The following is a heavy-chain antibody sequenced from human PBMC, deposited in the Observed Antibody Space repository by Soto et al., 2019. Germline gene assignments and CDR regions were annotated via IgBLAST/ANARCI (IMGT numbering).Heavy chain of an antibody. D-gene: IGHD4-17*01. J-gene: IGHJ6*03. CDR3: ARESSRTTVTGYYYYYMDV. Sequence: PSETLSLTCTVSGGSISSYYWSWIRKPPGKGLEWIGYIYYSGSTNYNPSLKSRVTISVDTSKNQFSLKLSSVTAADTAVYYCARESSRTTVTGYYYYYMDVWGKGTTVTVSS. CDR1: GGSISSYY. V-gene: IGHV4-59*01. CDR2: IYYSGST.